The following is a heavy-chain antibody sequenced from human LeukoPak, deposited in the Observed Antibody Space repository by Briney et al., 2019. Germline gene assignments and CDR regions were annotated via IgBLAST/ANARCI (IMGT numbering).Heavy chain of an antibody. CDR3: AVSSRGYSYGQASGFDP. Sequence: GASVKVSCKASGYTFTGYYMHWVRQAPGQGLEWMGWINPNSGGTNYAQKFQGRVTMTRDTSISTAYMELSRLRSDDTAVYYCAVSSRGYSYGQASGFDPWGQGTLVTVSS. CDR2: INPNSGGT. V-gene: IGHV1-2*02. J-gene: IGHJ5*02. CDR1: GYTFTGYY. D-gene: IGHD5-18*01.